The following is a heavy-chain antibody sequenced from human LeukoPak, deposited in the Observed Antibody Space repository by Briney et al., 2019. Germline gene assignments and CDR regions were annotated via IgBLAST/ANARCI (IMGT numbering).Heavy chain of an antibody. J-gene: IGHJ4*02. CDR2: INPNSGGT. CDR1: GYSLTGYY. V-gene: IGHV1-2*06. CDR3: ARADTGDY. Sequence: GASVKVSCKASGYSLTGYYIHWVRQAPGQGLEWMGRINPNSGGTNYAQKFQGRVTMTRDTSVSTACMELSSLRSDDTAVYYCARADTGDYWGQGTLVTVSS. D-gene: IGHD5-18*01.